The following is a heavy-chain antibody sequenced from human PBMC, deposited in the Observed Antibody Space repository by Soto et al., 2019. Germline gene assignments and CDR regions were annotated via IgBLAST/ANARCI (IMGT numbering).Heavy chain of an antibody. CDR2: IWYDGSNK. CDR3: ASAEVKWELSNTQY. CDR1: GFTFSSYG. V-gene: IGHV3-33*01. Sequence: VGSLRLSCAASGFTFSSYGMHCVRHAPGKWLEWVAVIWYDGSNKYYADSVKGRFTISRDNSKNTLYLQMNSLRGEDTAVYYCASAEVKWELSNTQYWGQGTTATVSS. D-gene: IGHD1-26*01. J-gene: IGHJ4*02.